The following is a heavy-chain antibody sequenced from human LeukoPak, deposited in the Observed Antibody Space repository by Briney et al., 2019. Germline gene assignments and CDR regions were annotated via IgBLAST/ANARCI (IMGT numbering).Heavy chain of an antibody. V-gene: IGHV1-3*01. CDR2: INAGNGNT. CDR3: ARVYSSSWYGYFDY. J-gene: IGHJ4*02. CDR1: GYTFTSYA. D-gene: IGHD6-13*01. Sequence: GASVKVSCKASGYTFTSYAMHWVRQAPGQRLEWMGWINAGNGNTKYSQKFQGRVTITRDTSASTAYMELSSLRSEDTAVYYCARVYSSSWYGYFDYWGQGTLVTVSS.